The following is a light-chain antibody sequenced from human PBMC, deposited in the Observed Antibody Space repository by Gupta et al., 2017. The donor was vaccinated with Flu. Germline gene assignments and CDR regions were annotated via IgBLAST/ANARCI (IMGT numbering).Light chain of an antibody. V-gene: IGKV1-39*01. Sequence: DIQMPQSPTSLSASVGDRVTITCRASQSIDDSLSWYQQKPGKSPKLLIYGASSLPTGVPSMFSGGGSGTDFTLTVSRLQPEDFATYFCQQYENKPYTFGQGTKLEI. J-gene: IGKJ2*01. CDR1: QSIDDS. CDR2: GAS. CDR3: QQYENKPYT.